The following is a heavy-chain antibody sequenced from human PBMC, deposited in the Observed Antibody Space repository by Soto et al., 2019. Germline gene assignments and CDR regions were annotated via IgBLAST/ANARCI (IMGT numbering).Heavy chain of an antibody. Sequence: QVQLVESGGGVVQPGRSLRLSCAASGFTLRSYAMHWVRQAPGKGLEWVAVISYEGSNQYYADSVKGRFTLTRDNSKKTVDLQMNSLRADDTAVYYCARSPSYYAIDVWGQGTTVTVSS. CDR2: ISYEGSNQ. CDR3: ARSPSYYAIDV. CDR1: GFTLRSYA. V-gene: IGHV3-30*04. J-gene: IGHJ6*02.